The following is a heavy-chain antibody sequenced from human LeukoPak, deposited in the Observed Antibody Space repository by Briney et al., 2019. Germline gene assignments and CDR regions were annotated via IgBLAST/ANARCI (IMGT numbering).Heavy chain of an antibody. J-gene: IGHJ6*03. D-gene: IGHD6-13*01. Sequence: GSLRLSCAASGFTFSSYAMHWVRQAPGKGLEWVAVISYDGSNKYYADSVKGRFTISRDNSKNTLYLQMNSLRAEDTAVYYCARNPGAAGKIGYYYYYMDVWGKGTTVTVSS. V-gene: IGHV3-30-3*01. CDR2: ISYDGSNK. CDR1: GFTFSSYA. CDR3: ARNPGAAGKIGYYYYYMDV.